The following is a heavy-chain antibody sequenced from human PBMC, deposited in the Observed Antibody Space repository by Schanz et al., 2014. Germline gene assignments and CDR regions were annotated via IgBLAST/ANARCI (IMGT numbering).Heavy chain of an antibody. CDR1: GGSVSSGGDY. CDR2: VLYSGST. Sequence: QVQLQESGPGLVKPSQTLSLTCTVSGGSVSSGGDYWSWIRQFPGKGLELIGYVLYSGSTHYNPSRKSRFSISVAPSKSQFSLKRSSVTAADTAVYYCAREPLSGYNWFDPWGQGSLVTVSS. D-gene: IGHD6-25*01. J-gene: IGHJ5*02. CDR3: AREPLSGYNWFDP. V-gene: IGHV4-31*03.